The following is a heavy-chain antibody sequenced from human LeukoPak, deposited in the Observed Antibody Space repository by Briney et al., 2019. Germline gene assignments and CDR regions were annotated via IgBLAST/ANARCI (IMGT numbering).Heavy chain of an antibody. CDR1: GGSISSSSYY. D-gene: IGHD1-26*01. J-gene: IGHJ4*02. CDR3: AISSGDF. V-gene: IGHV4-61*05. CDR2: IHYSGST. Sequence: PSETLSLTCTVSGGSISSSSYYWSWIRQPPGKGLEWIGYIHYSGSTNYNPSLKSRVTISVDTSKNQFSLKLSSVTAADTAVYYCAISSGDFWGQGTLVTVSS.